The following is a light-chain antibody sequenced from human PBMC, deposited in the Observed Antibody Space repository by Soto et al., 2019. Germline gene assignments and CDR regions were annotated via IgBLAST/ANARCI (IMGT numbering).Light chain of an antibody. CDR1: QGIRSD. CDR2: AAS. V-gene: IGKV1-17*01. CDR3: LQYNTYPPT. J-gene: IGKJ1*01. Sequence: DIQMTQSPSSLCASVGDRVTITCRASQGIRSDLGWYQQKPGKAPKRLIYAASGLQSGVPSRFSGSGSGTECTLTISSLQPEDFAAYYCLQYNTYPPTFGQGTKVEIK.